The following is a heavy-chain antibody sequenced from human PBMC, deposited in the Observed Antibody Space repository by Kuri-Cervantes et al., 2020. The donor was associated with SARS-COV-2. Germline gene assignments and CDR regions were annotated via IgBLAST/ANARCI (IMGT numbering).Heavy chain of an antibody. CDR2: INPSGGST. J-gene: IGHJ6*03. CDR3: ARVIGSSWFRNYYYYMDV. D-gene: IGHD6-13*01. V-gene: IGHV1-46*01. Sequence: ASVKVSCKASGYTFTSYYMHWVRQAPGQGLEWMGIINPSGGSTSYAQKFQGRVTMTRNTSISTAYMELSSLRSEDTAVYYCARVIGSSWFRNYYYYMDVWGKGTTVTVSS. CDR1: GYTFTSYY.